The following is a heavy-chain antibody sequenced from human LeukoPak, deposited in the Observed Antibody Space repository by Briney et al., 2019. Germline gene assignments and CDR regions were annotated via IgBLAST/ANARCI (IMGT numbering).Heavy chain of an antibody. CDR2: IKQDGSEK. Sequence: GGSLRLSCAASGFTFSGYWMSWVRQAPGKGLEWVANIKQDGSEKYYVDSVKGRFTISRDNAKNSLYLQMNSLRAEDTAVYYCARERPDYGDYWGQGTRVTVSS. CDR1: GFTFSGYW. J-gene: IGHJ4*02. CDR3: ARERPDYGDY. V-gene: IGHV3-7*01.